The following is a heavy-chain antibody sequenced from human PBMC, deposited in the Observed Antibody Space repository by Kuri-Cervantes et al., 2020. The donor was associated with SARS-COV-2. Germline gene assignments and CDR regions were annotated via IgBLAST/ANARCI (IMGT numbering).Heavy chain of an antibody. Sequence: ASVKVSCKASGYTFTGYYMHWVRQAPGQGLEWMGRINPNSGGTNYAQKFQGRVTMTRDTSISTAYMELSRLRSDDTAVYYCAQLQFGDYYDSSGYPDAFDNWGQGTMVTVSS. V-gene: IGHV1-2*06. J-gene: IGHJ3*02. CDR3: AQLQFGDYYDSSGYPDAFDN. D-gene: IGHD3-22*01. CDR2: INPNSGGT. CDR1: GYTFTGYY.